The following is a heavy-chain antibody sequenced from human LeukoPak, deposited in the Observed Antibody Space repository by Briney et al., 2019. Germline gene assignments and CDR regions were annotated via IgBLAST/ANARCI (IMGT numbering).Heavy chain of an antibody. V-gene: IGHV3-23*01. CDR2: ISGSGGST. J-gene: IGHJ4*02. CDR3: AKDPEEEWELLTFDY. CDR1: GFTFSSYA. D-gene: IGHD1-26*01. Sequence: GGSLRLSCAASGFTFSSYAMSWVRQAPGKGLEWVSAISGSGGSTYYADSVKGRFTTSRDNSKNTLYLQMNSLRAEDTAVYYCAKDPEEEWELLTFDYWGQGTLVTVSS.